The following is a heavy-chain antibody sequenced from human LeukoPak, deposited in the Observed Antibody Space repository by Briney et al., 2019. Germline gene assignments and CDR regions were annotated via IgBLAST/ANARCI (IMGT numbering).Heavy chain of an antibody. CDR1: GFTFSSYS. Sequence: GGSLRLSGAASGFTFSSYSMNWVRQAPGKGLEWVSSISSSSSYIYYADSVKGRFTISRDNAKNSLYLQMNSLRAEDTAVYYCARGGQQLVTYFDYWGQGTLVTVSS. CDR3: ARGGQQLVTYFDY. J-gene: IGHJ4*02. V-gene: IGHV3-21*01. CDR2: ISSSSSYI. D-gene: IGHD6-13*01.